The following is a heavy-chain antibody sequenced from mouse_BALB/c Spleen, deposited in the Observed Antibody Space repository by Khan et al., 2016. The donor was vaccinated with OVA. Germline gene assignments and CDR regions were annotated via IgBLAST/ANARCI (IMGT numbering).Heavy chain of an antibody. V-gene: IGHV1-76*01. J-gene: IGHJ2*01. D-gene: IGHD3-2*02. CDR3: AREEALYYFDY. CDR1: GYIFTSYR. CDR2: IYPGTNNT. Sequence: VQLKESGAELVRPGASVKLSCKTSGYIFTSYRIHWVKQRSGQGLEWIARIYPGTNNTYYNEKLKDKATLTADKSSSTAYMQLSSLKSEDSAVYFCAREEALYYFDYWGQGTTLTVSS.